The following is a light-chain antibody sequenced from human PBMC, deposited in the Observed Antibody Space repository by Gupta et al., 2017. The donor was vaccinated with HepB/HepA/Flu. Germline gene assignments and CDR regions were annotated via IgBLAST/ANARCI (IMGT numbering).Light chain of an antibody. Sequence: AIRMTQFPSSFSASTGDRVTITGRASQGISSYLAWYQQKPGKAPKLLTYAASTVQGGVPSRFSGSGSGTXFTLTIXSLQAEDFATDYSQQEDSYPITFGXGTKVEIK. V-gene: IGKV1-8*01. CDR3: QQEDSYPIT. CDR1: QGISSY. J-gene: IGKJ4*01. CDR2: AAS.